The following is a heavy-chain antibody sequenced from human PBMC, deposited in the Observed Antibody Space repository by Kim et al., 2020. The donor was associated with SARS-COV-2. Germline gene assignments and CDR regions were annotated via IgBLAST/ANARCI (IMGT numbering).Heavy chain of an antibody. Sequence: ASVKVSCKTSGYSFTSYYIHWVRRAPGQGLEWMGVINPNGAYTTYARKFQDRITMTSDSSTSTLYMELGRLRSDDAAIYYCASHYGSGTFVSFDICGQGTVVTVSS. D-gene: IGHD3-10*01. V-gene: IGHV1-46*01. J-gene: IGHJ3*02. CDR1: GYSFTSYY. CDR2: INPNGAYT. CDR3: ASHYGSGTFVSFDI.